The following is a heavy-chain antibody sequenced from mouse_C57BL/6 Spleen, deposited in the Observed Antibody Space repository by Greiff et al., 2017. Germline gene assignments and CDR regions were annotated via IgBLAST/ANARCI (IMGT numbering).Heavy chain of an antibody. CDR3: ARPGTKGYFDY. Sequence: LVESGASVKISCKASGYAFSSSWMNWVKQRPGKGLEWIGRIYPGDGDTNYNGKFKGKATLTADKSSSTAYMQLSSLTSEDSAVYFCARPGTKGYFDYWGQGTTLTVSS. CDR2: IYPGDGDT. CDR1: GYAFSSSW. V-gene: IGHV1-82*01. D-gene: IGHD4-1*01. J-gene: IGHJ2*01.